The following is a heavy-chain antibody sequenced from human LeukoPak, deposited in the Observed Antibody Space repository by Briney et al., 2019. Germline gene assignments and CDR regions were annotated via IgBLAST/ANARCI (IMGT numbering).Heavy chain of an antibody. Sequence: GGSLRLSCAPSGVSFSSDAMSWGREAPGEGLEWVSAISGIGDTTSYTDSVRGGLPFSRDHSKNSVYWRMNRLRAEATAGYYCAKVAIRGNILTGYYALDYWGQGTLVTVSS. CDR2: ISGIGDTT. V-gene: IGHV3-23*01. D-gene: IGHD3-9*01. CDR1: GVSFSSDA. CDR3: AKVAIRGNILTGYYALDY. J-gene: IGHJ4*02.